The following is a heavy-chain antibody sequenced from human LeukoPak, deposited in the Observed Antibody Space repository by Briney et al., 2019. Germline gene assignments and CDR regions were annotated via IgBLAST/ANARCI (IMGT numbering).Heavy chain of an antibody. J-gene: IGHJ4*02. CDR1: GFTFDDYA. V-gene: IGHV3-9*03. D-gene: IGHD2-21*02. CDR3: AREKYCGGDCYSFDY. Sequence: GRSLRLSCAASGFTFDDYAMHWVRQAPGKGLEWVSGISWNSGSIGYADSVKGRFTISRDNAKSSLYLQMNSLRAEDMALYYCAREKYCGGDCYSFDYWGQGTLVTVSS. CDR2: ISWNSGSI.